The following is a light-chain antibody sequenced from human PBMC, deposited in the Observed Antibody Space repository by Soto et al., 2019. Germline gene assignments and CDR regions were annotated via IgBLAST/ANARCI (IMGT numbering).Light chain of an antibody. CDR1: QSISSW. J-gene: IGKJ1*01. CDR2: KAS. Sequence: DIQMTQSPSTLSASVGDRVTITCRASQSISSWLAWYQQKPGKAPKLLIYKASSLESGVPSRFNGSGSGKEFTLNISILQPDDFATYYCQQYNIYPSTFGQGTKVEIK. V-gene: IGKV1-5*03. CDR3: QQYNIYPST.